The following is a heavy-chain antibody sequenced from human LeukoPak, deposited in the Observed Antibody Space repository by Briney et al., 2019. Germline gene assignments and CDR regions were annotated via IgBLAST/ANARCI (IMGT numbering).Heavy chain of an antibody. CDR2: IYSDGST. V-gene: IGHV3-66*01. CDR3: ARAYCSGGSCYHIDY. J-gene: IGHJ4*02. D-gene: IGHD2-15*01. CDR1: GFTVGSNY. Sequence: PGGSLRLSCAASGFTVGSNYMSWVRQAPGKGLDWVSVIYSDGSTYYADSVKGRFTISRDNSKNMIYLEMNSLRAEDTAVYYCARAYCSGGSCYHIDYWGQGTLVTVSS.